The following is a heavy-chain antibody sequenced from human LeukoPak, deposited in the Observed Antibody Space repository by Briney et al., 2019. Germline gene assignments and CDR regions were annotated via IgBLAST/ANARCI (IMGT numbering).Heavy chain of an antibody. V-gene: IGHV4-59*01. Sequence: PSETLSLTCTVSGGSISSYYWSWIRQPPGKGLEWIGYIYYSGSTNYNPSLKSRVTISVDTSKNQFSLKLSSVTAADTAVYYCASRGYSGYDYYTDVWGKGTTVTVSS. CDR2: IYYSGST. CDR3: ASRGYSGYDYYTDV. J-gene: IGHJ6*03. D-gene: IGHD5-12*01. CDR1: GGSISSYY.